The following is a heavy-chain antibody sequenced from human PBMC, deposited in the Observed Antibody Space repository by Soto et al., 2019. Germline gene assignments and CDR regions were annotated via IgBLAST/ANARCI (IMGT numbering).Heavy chain of an antibody. D-gene: IGHD4-17*01. CDR3: ELLNYCDYTF. Sequence: QITFKESGPTLVKPKQTLALTCTFSGVSVTSDGVGVGWIRQPPGKSLEWLAVIFWDDDKRYSPSLESRLSIARDSTKAQVFLTMTNMESVDTATYYCELLNYCDYTFWGQGTRVTGSS. J-gene: IGHJ4*02. CDR1: GVSVTSDGVG. CDR2: IFWDDDK. V-gene: IGHV2-5*02.